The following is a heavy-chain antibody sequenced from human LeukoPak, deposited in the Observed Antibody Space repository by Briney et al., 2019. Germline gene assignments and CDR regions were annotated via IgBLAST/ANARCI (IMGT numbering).Heavy chain of an antibody. CDR1: GFAFGSEA. CDR2: ISGSGGST. J-gene: IGHJ3*02. D-gene: IGHD4-23*01. Sequence: GGSLRLSCAVSGFAFGSEAMSWVRQAPGKGLEWVSAISGSGGSTYYADSVKGRFTISRDNSKNTLYLQMNSLRAEDTAVYYCAKDRRWGSEGAFDIWGQGTMVTVSS. V-gene: IGHV3-23*01. CDR3: AKDRRWGSEGAFDI.